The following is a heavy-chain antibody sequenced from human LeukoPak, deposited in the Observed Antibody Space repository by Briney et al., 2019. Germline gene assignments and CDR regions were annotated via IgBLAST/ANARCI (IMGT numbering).Heavy chain of an antibody. Sequence: PGGSLRLSCAASGFTFSSYAMSWVRQVPGKGLEWVSVISGSGDNTYYADSVKGRFTISRDNSKNTLYLQMNSLRAEDTAVYYCARDGQDYGDYFWYFDYWGQGTLVTVSS. CDR2: ISGSGDNT. CDR1: GFTFSSYA. CDR3: ARDGQDYGDYFWYFDY. J-gene: IGHJ4*02. V-gene: IGHV3-23*01. D-gene: IGHD4-17*01.